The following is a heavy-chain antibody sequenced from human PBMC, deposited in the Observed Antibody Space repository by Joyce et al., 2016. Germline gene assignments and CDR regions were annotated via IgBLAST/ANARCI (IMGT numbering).Heavy chain of an antibody. CDR3: ARQDSAHEPFDY. D-gene: IGHD5-12*01. Sequence: LQLQESGPGLVKPSETLALICSVSGDSVSRSSYFWGWVRQAPGKGLEWIASVHYRGTPFYHPSLKIRVTTSVDTSKNQFSLKVTSVTAADTAVYFCARQDSAHEPFDYWGRGSLVIVSS. V-gene: IGHV4-39*01. J-gene: IGHJ4*02. CDR1: GDSVSRSSYF. CDR2: VHYRGTP.